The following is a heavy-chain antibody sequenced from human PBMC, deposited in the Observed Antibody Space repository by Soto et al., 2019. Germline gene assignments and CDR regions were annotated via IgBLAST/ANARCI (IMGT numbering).Heavy chain of an antibody. J-gene: IGHJ5*01. CDR1: GFTFSSNG. V-gene: IGHV3-30*03. CDR3: ARWVGGSMYDNSGKYDS. Sequence: QVQLVESGGGAVQPGRSLRLTCAASGFTFSSNGMHWVRQAPGKGLEWVALVAYDGSKTYYGDSGRGRFTISRDNSENTLYQQMNSLRAEDTAVYYCARWVGGSMYDNSGKYDSWGQGTLVTVSS. CDR2: VAYDGSKT. D-gene: IGHD3-22*01.